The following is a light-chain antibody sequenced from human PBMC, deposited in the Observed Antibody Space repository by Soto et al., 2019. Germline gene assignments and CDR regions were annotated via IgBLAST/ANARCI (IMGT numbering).Light chain of an antibody. CDR2: GAS. CDR1: QSVSSS. V-gene: IGKV3-15*01. CDR3: QQYNNWPPIT. J-gene: IGKJ5*01. Sequence: EIVITQSPATLSVSPGERATLSCRASQSVSSSLAWYQQKPGQAPRLLIYGASTRATGIPGRFSGSGSGTEFTLTISSLQSEDFAVYYCQQYNNWPPITFGQGTRLEIK.